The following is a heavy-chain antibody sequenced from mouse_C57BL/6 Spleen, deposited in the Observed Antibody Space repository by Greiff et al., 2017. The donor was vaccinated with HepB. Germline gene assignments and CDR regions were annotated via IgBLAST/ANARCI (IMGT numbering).Heavy chain of an antibody. J-gene: IGHJ1*03. Sequence: QVQLQQPGAELVMPGASVKLSCKASGYTFTSYWMHWVKQRPGQGLEWIGEIDPSDSYTNYNQKFKGKSTLTVDKSSSTAYMQLSSLTSEDSAVYYCARVRRGYFDVGGTGTTVTVSS. CDR2: IDPSDSYT. V-gene: IGHV1-69*01. CDR3: ARVRRGYFDV. CDR1: GYTFTSYW.